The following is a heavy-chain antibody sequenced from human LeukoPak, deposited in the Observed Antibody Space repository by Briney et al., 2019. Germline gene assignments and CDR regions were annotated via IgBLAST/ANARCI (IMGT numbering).Heavy chain of an antibody. V-gene: IGHV4-59*08. D-gene: IGHD6-13*01. CDR2: IYYSGST. CDR3: ARHGAAAGPYHYYGMDV. CDR1: GGSISSFY. Sequence: PSETLSLTCTVSGGSISSFYWSWIRQPPGKGLEWIGYIYYSGSTTYNPSLKSRVTISVDTSKNQFSLKLSSVTAADTAVYYCARHGAAAGPYHYYGMDVWGQGTTVTVSS. J-gene: IGHJ6*02.